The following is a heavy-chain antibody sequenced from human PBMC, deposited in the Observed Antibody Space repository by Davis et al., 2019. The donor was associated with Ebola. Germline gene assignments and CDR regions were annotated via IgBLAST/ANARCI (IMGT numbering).Heavy chain of an antibody. CDR1: GYSFTSYW. Sequence: KVSCKGSGYSFTSYWIGWVRQMPGKGLEWMGIIYPGDSDTRYSPSFQGQVTISADKSISTAYLQWSSLKASDTAMYYCARGAIGGSGGSCLDYWGQGTLVTVSS. CDR3: ARGAIGGSGGSCLDY. CDR2: IYPGDSDT. V-gene: IGHV5-51*01. J-gene: IGHJ4*02. D-gene: IGHD2-15*01.